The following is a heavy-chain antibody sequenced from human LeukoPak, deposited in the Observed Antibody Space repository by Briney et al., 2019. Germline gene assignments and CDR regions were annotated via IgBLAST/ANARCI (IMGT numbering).Heavy chain of an antibody. V-gene: IGHV3-11*01. D-gene: IGHD1-26*01. Sequence: GGSLRLSCAASGFSLSDYYMSWIRQAPGKGLEWVSYISSSGSTIRYADSVKGRVTVSRDNTKKSLYLQMNSLRAEDTAVYYCARDGDSGSYMYLDYWGQGTLVTVSS. CDR1: GFSLSDYY. J-gene: IGHJ4*02. CDR3: ARDGDSGSYMYLDY. CDR2: ISSSGSTI.